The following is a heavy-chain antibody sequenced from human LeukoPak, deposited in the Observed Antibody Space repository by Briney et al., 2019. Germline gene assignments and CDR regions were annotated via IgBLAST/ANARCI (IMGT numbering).Heavy chain of an antibody. Sequence: GGSLRLSCAASEFTFSDYYMSWIRQAPGKGLEWVSYITNSGSTIYYADSVRGRFIISRDNAKNSLYLQMNSLRAEDTALYYCAREGRHYYDRSTYYSNAFDIWGQGTEVTVSS. CDR2: ITNSGSTI. CDR3: AREGRHYYDRSTYYSNAFDI. D-gene: IGHD3-22*01. CDR1: EFTFSDYY. J-gene: IGHJ3*02. V-gene: IGHV3-11*01.